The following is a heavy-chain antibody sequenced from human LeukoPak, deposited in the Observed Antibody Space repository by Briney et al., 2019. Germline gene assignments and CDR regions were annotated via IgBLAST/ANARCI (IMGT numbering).Heavy chain of an antibody. D-gene: IGHD5-24*01. CDR3: RTRDGYNFEY. CDR1: VFTFSSYA. Sequence: GGSPRLSCAPSVFTFSSYAMSSVCQAPGKGVEWVSYICSSGSTIYHADSVKGRFTISRDNAKNSLYLQMNSLRAEDTAVYYCRTRDGYNFEYWGQGTLVTVSS. J-gene: IGHJ4*02. CDR2: ICSSGSTI. V-gene: IGHV3-48*03.